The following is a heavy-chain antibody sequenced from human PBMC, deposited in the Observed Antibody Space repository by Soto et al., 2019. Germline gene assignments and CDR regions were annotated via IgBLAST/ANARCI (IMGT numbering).Heavy chain of an antibody. D-gene: IGHD6-19*01. CDR3: TRDSGYFDS. CDR1: GFTFSSYS. J-gene: IGHJ4*02. CDR2: ITTGSGYI. Sequence: EEQLVESGGGLVKPGGSLRLSCEAPGFTFSSYSMIWVRQIPGKGLECVSYITTGSGYIKYADSVKGRFTISRDNAKNTLYLEMNGLRVEDTALYYCTRDSGYFDSWGQGIQVTVSS. V-gene: IGHV3-21*01.